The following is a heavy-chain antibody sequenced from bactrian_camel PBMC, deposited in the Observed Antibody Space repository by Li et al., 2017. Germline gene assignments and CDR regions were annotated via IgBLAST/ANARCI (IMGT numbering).Heavy chain of an antibody. J-gene: IGHJ4*01. D-gene: IGHD2*01. CDR1: GATNSRYC. Sequence: VQLVESGGGSVQAGGSLRLSCAASGATNSRYCMGWFRQTPGGPEREPVALIATGGLSELYADSVKGRFTISQDKVKNTVYLQMTSLEPEDAAMYYCAAARAYGRWGHRKCGGPDDFEHWGQGTQVTVS. V-gene: IGHV3S40*01. CDR3: AAARAYGRWGHRKCGGPDDFEH. CDR2: IATGGLSE.